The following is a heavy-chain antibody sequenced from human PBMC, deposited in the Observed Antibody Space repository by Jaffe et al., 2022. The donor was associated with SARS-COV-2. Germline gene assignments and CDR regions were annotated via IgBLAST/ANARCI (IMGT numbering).Heavy chain of an antibody. Sequence: QVQLVESGGGVVQPGRSLRLSCAASGFTFSSYGMHWVRQAPGKGLEWVAVISYDGSNKYYADSVKGRFTISRDNSKNTLYLQMNSLRAEDTAVYYCAKDLGDYYDSSGYSPSLDYWGQGTLVTVSS. V-gene: IGHV3-30*18. CDR3: AKDLGDYYDSSGYSPSLDY. D-gene: IGHD3-22*01. J-gene: IGHJ4*02. CDR2: ISYDGSNK. CDR1: GFTFSSYG.